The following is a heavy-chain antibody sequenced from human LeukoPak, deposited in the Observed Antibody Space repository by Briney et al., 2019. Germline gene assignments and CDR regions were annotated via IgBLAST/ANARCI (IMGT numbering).Heavy chain of an antibody. CDR2: ISIPTYT. CDR1: GFTFRDYS. Sequence: PGESLRLSCSASGFTFRDYSMAWVRQVPGGGLERVSAISIPTYTIYADPVKGRFIISRDNSKNTLYLQMNNLRAEDTAVYYCVKERDRGVDVADDFDLWGQGTLVTVSS. J-gene: IGHJ4*02. V-gene: IGHV3-23*01. D-gene: IGHD6-19*01. CDR3: VKERDRGVDVADDFDL.